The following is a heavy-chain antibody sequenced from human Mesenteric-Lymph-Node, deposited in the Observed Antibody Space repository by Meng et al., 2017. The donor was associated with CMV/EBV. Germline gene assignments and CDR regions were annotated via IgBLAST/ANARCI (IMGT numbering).Heavy chain of an antibody. CDR1: FSFRDYR. V-gene: IGHV3-11*06. J-gene: IGHJ2*01. D-gene: IGHD3-22*01. CDR3: ARVLGYDSSGHDWYFDL. CDR2: NGSSISYT. Sequence: FSFRDYRRNWNRKGAGRGMEGIANNGSSISYTSYADSVKGRFTISRDNAKNSLYLKMNSLRAEDTDLYYCARVLGYDSSGHDWYFDLWGRGTMVTVSS.